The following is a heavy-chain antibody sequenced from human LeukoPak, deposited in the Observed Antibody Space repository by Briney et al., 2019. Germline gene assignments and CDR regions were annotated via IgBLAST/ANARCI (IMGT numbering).Heavy chain of an antibody. CDR3: ARESLNYYGSGSYRYYYYMDV. D-gene: IGHD3-10*01. CDR2: ISSSGSTI. Sequence: GGSLRLSCAASGFTFSSYEMNWVRQAPGKGLEWVSYISSSGSTIYYADSVKGRFTISRDNAKNSLYLQMNSLRAEDTAVYYCARESLNYYGSGSYRYYYYMDVWGKGTTVTISS. CDR1: GFTFSSYE. V-gene: IGHV3-48*03. J-gene: IGHJ6*03.